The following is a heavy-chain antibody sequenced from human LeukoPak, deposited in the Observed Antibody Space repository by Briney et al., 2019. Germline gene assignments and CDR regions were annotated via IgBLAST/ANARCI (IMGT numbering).Heavy chain of an antibody. CDR2: IYYSGST. Sequence: KPSETLSLTCTVSGGSISSYYWSWIRQPPGKGLEWIGYIYYSGSTNYNPSLKSRVTISVDTSKNQFSLKLSSVTAADTAVYCCARVVITGTYFDYWGQGTLVTVSS. D-gene: IGHD3-22*01. CDR1: GGSISSYY. CDR3: ARVVITGTYFDY. V-gene: IGHV4-59*01. J-gene: IGHJ4*02.